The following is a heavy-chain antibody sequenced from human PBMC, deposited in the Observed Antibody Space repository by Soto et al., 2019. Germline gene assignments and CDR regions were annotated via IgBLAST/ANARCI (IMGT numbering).Heavy chain of an antibody. CDR1: GGSFSGYY. Sequence: QVQLQQSGAGLLKPSETLSLTCAVYGGSFSGYYWCCIRQPPGKGLEWSGEINHSGSTNYNQSVKSRLTISEDSSNLLFTQKLSSVPAAVTAGYCRARGRAAAGFDYWGQ. J-gene: IGHJ4*02. CDR2: INHSGST. D-gene: IGHD6-13*01. V-gene: IGHV4-34*01. CDR3: ARGRAAAGFDY.